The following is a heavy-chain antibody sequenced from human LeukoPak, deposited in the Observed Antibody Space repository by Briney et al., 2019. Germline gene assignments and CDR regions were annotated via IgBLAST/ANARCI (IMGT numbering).Heavy chain of an antibody. CDR1: GFTFSSYG. V-gene: IGHV3-33*01. Sequence: PGGSLRLSCAASGFTFSSYGMHWVRQAPGKGLEWVAVIWYDGSNKYYADSVKGRFTISRDNSKNTLYLQMNSLRAEDTAVYYCASSGWPYYFDYWGQGTLVTVSS. J-gene: IGHJ4*02. CDR3: ASSGWPYYFDY. CDR2: IWYDGSNK. D-gene: IGHD6-19*01.